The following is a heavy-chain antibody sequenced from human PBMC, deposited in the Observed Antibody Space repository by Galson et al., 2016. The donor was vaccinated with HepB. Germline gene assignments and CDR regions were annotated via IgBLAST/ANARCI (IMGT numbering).Heavy chain of an antibody. Sequence: SLRLSCAASGFSINTYWMHWVRQAPGKGLVWVSRINSDGSSTNYADSVKGRFTISRDNAKNTLYLQMNSLRAEDTAVYYCASIRVGATLVGAFGIWGQGTMVTVSS. CDR2: INSDGSST. V-gene: IGHV3-74*01. J-gene: IGHJ3*02. CDR1: GFSINTYW. D-gene: IGHD1-26*01. CDR3: ASIRVGATLVGAFGI.